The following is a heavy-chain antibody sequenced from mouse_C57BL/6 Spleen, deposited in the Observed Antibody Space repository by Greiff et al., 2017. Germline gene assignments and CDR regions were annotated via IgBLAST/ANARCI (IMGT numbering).Heavy chain of an antibody. V-gene: IGHV5-17*01. Sequence: QGVESGGGLVKPGGSLKLSCAASGFTFSDYGMHWVRQAPEKGLEWVAYISSGSSTIYYADTVKGRFTISRDNAKNTLFLQMTSLRSEDTAMYYCARRNDYYGSSYAMDYWGQGTSVTVSS. J-gene: IGHJ4*01. CDR2: ISSGSSTI. D-gene: IGHD1-1*01. CDR3: ARRNDYYGSSYAMDY. CDR1: GFTFSDYG.